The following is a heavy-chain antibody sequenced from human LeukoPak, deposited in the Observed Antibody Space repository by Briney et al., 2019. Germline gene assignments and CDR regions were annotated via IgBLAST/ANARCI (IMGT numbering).Heavy chain of an antibody. D-gene: IGHD3-9*01. V-gene: IGHV3-7*01. CDR2: IKQDGSEK. Sequence: GGSLRLSCAASGFTFSSYWMSWVRQAPGKGLEWVANIKQDGSEKYYVDSVKGRFTISRDNAKNSLYLQMNSLRAEDTAIYYCARAVLRYFRTASDYWGQGTLVTVSS. CDR1: GFTFSSYW. CDR3: ARAVLRYFRTASDY. J-gene: IGHJ4*02.